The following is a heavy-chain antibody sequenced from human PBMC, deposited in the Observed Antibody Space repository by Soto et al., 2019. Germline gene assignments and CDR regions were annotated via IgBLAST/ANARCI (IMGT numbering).Heavy chain of an antibody. CDR2: TYYRSRWYS. V-gene: IGHV6-1*01. Sequence: SQILSLTCVISGHSVSSSSFSWNWVRKSPSRGLEWLGRTYYRSRWYSDFAVSVRGRIVINADTSKNQFSLQLNSVTPEDMAVYFCARSEEDSDYYYYGLDVWGQGTTVTVSS. J-gene: IGHJ6*02. D-gene: IGHD2-15*01. CDR1: GHSVSSSSFS. CDR3: ARSEEDSDYYYYGLDV.